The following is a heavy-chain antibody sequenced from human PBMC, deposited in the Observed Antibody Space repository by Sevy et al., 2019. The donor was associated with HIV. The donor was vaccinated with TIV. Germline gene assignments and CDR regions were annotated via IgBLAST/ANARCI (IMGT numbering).Heavy chain of an antibody. Sequence: GESLKISCKGSGYSFTSYWIGWVRQMPGKGLEWMGIIYPGDSDTSYSPSFQGQVTISADKSISTAYLQWSSLKASDTAMYYCAREDHYPLGYGSGSAHAFDIWGQGTMVTVSS. D-gene: IGHD3-10*01. J-gene: IGHJ3*02. CDR3: AREDHYPLGYGSGSAHAFDI. CDR2: IYPGDSDT. CDR1: GYSFTSYW. V-gene: IGHV5-51*01.